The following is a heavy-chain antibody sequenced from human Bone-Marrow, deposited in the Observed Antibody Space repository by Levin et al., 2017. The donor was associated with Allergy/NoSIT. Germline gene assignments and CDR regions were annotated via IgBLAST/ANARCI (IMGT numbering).Heavy chain of an antibody. Sequence: SCAASGFIFSSYGMHWVRQAPGKGLEWVAVISYDGSKKSNADSVKGRFTISRDNSKNTLYLQMNSLRAEDTAVYYCAKDFYYDSSDFAFEYWGQGTLVTVSS. V-gene: IGHV3-30*18. CDR1: GFIFSSYG. CDR2: ISYDGSKK. D-gene: IGHD3-22*01. CDR3: AKDFYYDSSDFAFEY. J-gene: IGHJ4*02.